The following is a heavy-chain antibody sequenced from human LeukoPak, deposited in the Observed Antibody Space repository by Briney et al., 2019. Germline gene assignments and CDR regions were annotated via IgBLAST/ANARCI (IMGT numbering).Heavy chain of an antibody. Sequence: GSLRLSCAAPGFTFSSHSMIWVRQAPGRGLEWISSISGSSTYIYYADSVKGRFTISRDNAKNSLFLQMNSLRAEDTAVYYCARAPIYGNYLDYWGQGTLVTVSS. J-gene: IGHJ4*02. V-gene: IGHV3-21*01. CDR1: GFTFSSHS. D-gene: IGHD4-17*01. CDR2: ISGSSTYI. CDR3: ARAPIYGNYLDY.